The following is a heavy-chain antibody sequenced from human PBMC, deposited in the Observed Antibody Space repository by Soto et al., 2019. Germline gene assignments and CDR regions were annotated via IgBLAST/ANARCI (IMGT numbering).Heavy chain of an antibody. V-gene: IGHV1-69*14. D-gene: IGHD3-22*01. CDR1: GGTFSSYA. CDR2: IIPIFGTA. CDR3: ARDRGPSIGYYPYWFDT. Sequence: QVQLVQAGAEVKKPGSSVKVSCKASGGTFSSYAISWVRQAPGQGLEWMGEIIPIFGTANYAQKFQGRVTLIAAKTTGTAYMELSSLRSEDTAVYYCARDRGPSIGYYPYWFDTWGQGTLVTGSS. J-gene: IGHJ5*02.